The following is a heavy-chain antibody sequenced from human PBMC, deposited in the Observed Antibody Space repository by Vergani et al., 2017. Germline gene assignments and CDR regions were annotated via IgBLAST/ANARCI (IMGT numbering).Heavy chain of an antibody. Sequence: QVQLVQSGAEVKKPGASVKVSCKASGYTFTSYYMHWVRQAPGQGLEWMGIINPSGGSTSYAQKFQGRVTMTRDTSTSTVYMELSSLRSEDTAVYYCAGWIGRSSSIQFWFDPWGQGTLVTVSS. V-gene: IGHV1-46*01. CDR1: GYTFTSYY. D-gene: IGHD6-6*01. CDR2: INPSGGST. CDR3: AGWIGRSSSIQFWFDP. J-gene: IGHJ5*02.